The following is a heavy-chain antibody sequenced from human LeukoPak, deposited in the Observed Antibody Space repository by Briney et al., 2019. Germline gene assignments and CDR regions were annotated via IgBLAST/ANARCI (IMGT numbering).Heavy chain of an antibody. CDR2: ISDSGST. V-gene: IGHV4-59*01. D-gene: IGHD3-16*01. Sequence: SETLSLTCTVSGGSISSYYWSWIRQPPGKGLEWIGHISDSGSTNYNPSLKSRVTISVDKSKNQFSLKLSSVTAADTAVYYCARTLTXGLXXXTFDMWGPGXRVTVS. J-gene: IGHJ3*02. CDR1: GGSISSYY. CDR3: ARTLTXGLXXXTFDM.